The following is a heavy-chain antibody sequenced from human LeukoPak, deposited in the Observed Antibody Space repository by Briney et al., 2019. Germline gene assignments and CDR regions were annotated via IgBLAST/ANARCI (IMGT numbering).Heavy chain of an antibody. D-gene: IGHD2-21*02. J-gene: IGHJ4*02. CDR2: IKEDGGAT. CDR1: GFSFSGHW. Sequence: GGSLRLSGAASGFSFSGHWMSGVGQVPGKGLEGVANIKEDGGATYYVDSVKGRFTISRDNAKNALYLQMNRLRVEDTAVYFCTRDFGRLPHCYGGCRGNWGQGTLVTVSS. V-gene: IGHV3-7*01. CDR3: TRDFGRLPHCYGGCRGN.